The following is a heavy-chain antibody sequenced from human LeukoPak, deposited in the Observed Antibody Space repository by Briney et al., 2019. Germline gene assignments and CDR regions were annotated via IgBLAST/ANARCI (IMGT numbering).Heavy chain of an antibody. V-gene: IGHV3-74*01. CDR3: ASASSHRIAAGGDY. Sequence: QPGGSLRLSCAASGFTFSNYWKHWVRQAPGKGLVWVSRINSDGSSRNYADSVKGRFTISRDNAKNTLYLQMNSLRAEDTAVYYCASASSHRIAAGGDYWGQGTLVTVSS. J-gene: IGHJ4*02. CDR2: INSDGSSR. D-gene: IGHD6-13*01. CDR1: GFTFSNYW.